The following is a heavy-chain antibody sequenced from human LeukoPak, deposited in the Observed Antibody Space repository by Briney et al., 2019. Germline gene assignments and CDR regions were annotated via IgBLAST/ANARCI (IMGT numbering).Heavy chain of an antibody. CDR1: GGSFSGYY. Sequence: SETLFLTCAVYGGSFSGYYWSWIRQPPGKGLEWIGEINHSGSTNYNPSLKSRVTISVDTSRNQFSLKLSSVTAADTAVYYCARGPAAKGFDPWGQGTLVTVSS. CDR2: INHSGST. D-gene: IGHD2-2*01. CDR3: ARGPAAKGFDP. J-gene: IGHJ5*02. V-gene: IGHV4-34*01.